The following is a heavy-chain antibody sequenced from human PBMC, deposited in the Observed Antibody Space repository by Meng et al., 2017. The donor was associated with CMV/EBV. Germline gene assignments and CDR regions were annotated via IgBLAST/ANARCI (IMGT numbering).Heavy chain of an antibody. Sequence: VLLXQLGARLLNXXETLSLTCAVYGGSFSGYYWSWIRQPPGKGLEWIGEINHSGSTNYNPSLKSRVTISVDTSKNQFSLKLSSVTAADTAVYYCARGGNWFDPWGQGTLVTVSS. V-gene: IGHV4-34*01. J-gene: IGHJ5*02. CDR3: ARGGNWFDP. CDR1: GGSFSGYY. CDR2: INHSGST.